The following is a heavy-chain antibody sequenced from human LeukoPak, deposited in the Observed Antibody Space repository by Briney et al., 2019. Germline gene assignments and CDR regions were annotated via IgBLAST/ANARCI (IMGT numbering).Heavy chain of an antibody. Sequence: HGESLKISFQGSGYRFTSYWIGWVRQLPGKGLEWMGIIYPGDSDTRYSPSFQGQVTISADKSISTAYLQWSSLKASDTAMYYCARQAGWLQENFQHWGQGTLVTVSS. CDR1: GYRFTSYW. V-gene: IGHV5-51*01. D-gene: IGHD5-24*01. CDR3: ARQAGWLQENFQH. CDR2: IYPGDSDT. J-gene: IGHJ1*01.